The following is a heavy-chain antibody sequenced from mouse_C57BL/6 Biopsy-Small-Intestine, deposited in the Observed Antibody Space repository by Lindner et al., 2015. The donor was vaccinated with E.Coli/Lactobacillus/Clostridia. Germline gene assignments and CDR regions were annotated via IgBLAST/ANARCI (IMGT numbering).Heavy chain of an antibody. CDR1: GYTFTDYN. CDR3: ARGGYYGSSSFAY. Sequence: VQLQESGPELVKPGASVKMSCKASGYTFTDYNMHWVKQSHGKSFEWIGYINPNNGGTSYNQKFKGKATLTVNKSSSTAYMELRSLTSEDSAVYYCARGGYYGSSSFAYWGQGTLVTVSA. V-gene: IGHV1-22*01. CDR2: INPNNGGT. J-gene: IGHJ3*01. D-gene: IGHD1-1*01.